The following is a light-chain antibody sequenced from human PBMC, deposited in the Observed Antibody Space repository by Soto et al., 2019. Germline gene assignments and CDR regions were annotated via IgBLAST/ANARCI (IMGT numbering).Light chain of an antibody. CDR2: WAS. Sequence: IVVTQSPDSLAVSLGERATINCKSSQSVLYSSNNKNYLAWYQQKPRQPPKLLIYWASTRESGVPDRFSGSESGTDFTLTISSMQAEDVAAYYCQQYYNTPLTFGGGTKVDIK. CDR3: QQYYNTPLT. V-gene: IGKV4-1*01. J-gene: IGKJ4*01. CDR1: QSVLYSSNNKNY.